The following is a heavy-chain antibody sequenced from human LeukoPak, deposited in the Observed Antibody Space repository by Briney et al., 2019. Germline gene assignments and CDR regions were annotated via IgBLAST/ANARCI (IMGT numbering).Heavy chain of an antibody. CDR1: GITLSNYY. J-gene: IGHJ4*02. CDR2: MSDGGSRT. D-gene: IGHD3-10*01. V-gene: IGHV3-23*01. Sequence: GGSLRLSCGVSGITLSNYYMSWVRQAPGKGLEWVAGMSDGGSRTNYADSMKGRLTISRDNPKNTRFMKMRSLRAEDTAVYFCAKRGVVIRAVIIVGFHKEAYYFDYWGQGALVTVSS. CDR3: AKRGVVIRAVIIVGFHKEAYYFDY.